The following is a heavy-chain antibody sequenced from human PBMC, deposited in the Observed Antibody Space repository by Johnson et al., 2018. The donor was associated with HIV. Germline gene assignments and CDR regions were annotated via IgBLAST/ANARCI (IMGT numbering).Heavy chain of an antibody. Sequence: EVQLVESGGGLIQPGGSLRLSCAVFGFTVSRNYMSWVRQAPGKGMEWVSVIHSGGSTYYADSVKGRFTISRDNSKNTLYLQMNSLRAEDTAVYYCARARDWNYGDIWGQGTMVTVSS. D-gene: IGHD1-7*01. CDR1: GFTVSRNY. CDR3: ARARDWNYGDI. CDR2: IHSGGST. V-gene: IGHV3-66*03. J-gene: IGHJ3*02.